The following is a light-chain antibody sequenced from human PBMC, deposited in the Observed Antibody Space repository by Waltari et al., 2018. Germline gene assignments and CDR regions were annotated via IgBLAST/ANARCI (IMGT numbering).Light chain of an antibody. Sequence: QSVLTQPPSASETPGQRVTISCSGGYSHVGSDNVYCYQQLPGTAPKLLIYNNNLRPSGVPDRFSGSNSGTSASLAISGLRSEDEADYYCAAWDSSLSGYVFGTGTKVTVL. CDR1: YSHVGSDN. CDR3: AAWDSSLSGYV. V-gene: IGLV1-47*01. J-gene: IGLJ1*01. CDR2: NNN.